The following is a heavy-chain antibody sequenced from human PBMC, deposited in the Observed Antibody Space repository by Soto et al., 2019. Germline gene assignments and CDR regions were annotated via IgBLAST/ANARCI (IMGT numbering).Heavy chain of an antibody. CDR1: GGAIDNGGFY. D-gene: IGHD3-10*01. CDR3: ARRYGGAFDI. V-gene: IGHV4-31*03. CDR2: ICCRGSS. Sequence: SETLSLTCTVSGGAIDNGGFYWSWIRQQPGKGLEWIGHICCRGSSHYNPSLRSRVTISVDTSKNQFSLKLSSVTAADTAVYYCARRYGGAFDIWGQGTMVTVSS. J-gene: IGHJ3*02.